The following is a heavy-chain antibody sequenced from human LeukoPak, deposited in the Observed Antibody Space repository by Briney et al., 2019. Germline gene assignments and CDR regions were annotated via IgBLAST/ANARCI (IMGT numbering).Heavy chain of an antibody. CDR2: IYYSGST. J-gene: IGHJ4*02. CDR3: APLPPIAAAATGY. V-gene: IGHV4-39*07. CDR1: GGSISSSSYY. Sequence: SETLSLTCTVSGGSISSSSYYWGWIRQPPGKGLEWVGSIYYSGSTYYNPSLKSRVTISVDTSKNQFSLKLSSVTAADTAVYYCAPLPPIAAAATGYWGQGTLVTVSS. D-gene: IGHD6-13*01.